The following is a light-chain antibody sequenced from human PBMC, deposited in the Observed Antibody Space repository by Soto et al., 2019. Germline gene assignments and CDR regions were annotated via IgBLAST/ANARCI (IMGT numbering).Light chain of an antibody. J-gene: IGKJ5*01. CDR1: DSILNRYDNKNY. V-gene: IGKV4-1*01. CDR2: WAS. CDR3: QHYYSSPFT. Sequence: DIVMTQSPAYLAVSLGERATINCNPIDSILNRYDNKNYIGGYQQNPGQHSSLLIYWASTREFGVPDRFSGSGSGSDFTLTISSLQSEDVAVYYCQHYYSSPFTFGQGTRVEIK.